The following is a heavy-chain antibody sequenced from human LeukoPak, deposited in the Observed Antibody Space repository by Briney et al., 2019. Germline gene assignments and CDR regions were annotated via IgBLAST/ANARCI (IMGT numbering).Heavy chain of an antibody. CDR1: GYTFTGYY. V-gene: IGHV1-2*02. Sequence: ASVKVPCKASGYTFTGYYMHWVRQAPGQGLEWMGWINPNSGGTNYAQKFRGRVTMTRDTSISTAYMELSRLRSDDTAVYYCARAITMVRGVTDYWGQGTLVTVSS. J-gene: IGHJ4*02. CDR3: ARAITMVRGVTDY. D-gene: IGHD3-10*01. CDR2: INPNSGGT.